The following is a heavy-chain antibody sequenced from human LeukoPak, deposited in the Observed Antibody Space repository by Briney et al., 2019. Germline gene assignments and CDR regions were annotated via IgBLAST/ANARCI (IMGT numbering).Heavy chain of an antibody. V-gene: IGHV3-23*01. Sequence: PGGSLRLSCAASGFTFSSYAMSWVCQAPGKGLEWVSAITGNGGDTSYADSVKGRFTISRDNSKNTLYLQMNSLRAEDTAIYYCAKRMGFATSWVDYWGQGTLVTVSS. CDR1: GFTFSSYA. CDR2: ITGNGGDT. J-gene: IGHJ4*02. CDR3: AKRMGFATSWVDY. D-gene: IGHD2-2*01.